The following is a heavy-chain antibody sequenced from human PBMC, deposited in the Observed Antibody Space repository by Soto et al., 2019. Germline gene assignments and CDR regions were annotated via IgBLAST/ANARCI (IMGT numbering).Heavy chain of an antibody. CDR2: ITATGGST. Sequence: ASVKVSCTASGYTFINYYMNWVRQAPGQGLEWMGIITATGGSTSYAEKFQGRVTMTTDTSTSTVYMELSSLKSDDTAVYYCARRGPDAYHYGMDVWGQGTTVTVSS. CDR1: GYTFINYY. J-gene: IGHJ6*02. V-gene: IGHV1-46*01. CDR3: ARRGPDAYHYGMDV. D-gene: IGHD2-2*01.